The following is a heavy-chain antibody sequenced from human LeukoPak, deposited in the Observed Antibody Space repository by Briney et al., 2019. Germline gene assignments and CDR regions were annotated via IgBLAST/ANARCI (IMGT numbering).Heavy chain of an antibody. J-gene: IGHJ4*02. V-gene: IGHV1-69*13. CDR3: ARAGYYYDSSGYYYPFDY. D-gene: IGHD3-22*01. Sequence: ASVKVSCTASGGTFSSYAISWVRQAPGQGLEWMGGIIPIFGTANYAQKFQGRVTITADESTSTAYMELSSLRSEDTAVYYCARAGYYYDSSGYYYPFDYWGQGTLVTVSS. CDR1: GGTFSSYA. CDR2: IIPIFGTA.